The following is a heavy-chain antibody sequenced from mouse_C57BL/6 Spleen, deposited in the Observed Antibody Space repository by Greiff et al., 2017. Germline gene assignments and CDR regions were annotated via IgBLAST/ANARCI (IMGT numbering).Heavy chain of an antibody. J-gene: IGHJ4*01. CDR1: GYTFTEYT. CDR2: FYPGSGSI. D-gene: IGHD3-3*01. Sequence: VQGVESGAELVKPGASVKLSCKASGYTFTEYTIHWVKQRSGQGLEWIGWFYPGSGSIKYNEKFKDKATLTADKSSSTVYMELSRLTSEDAAVYFYARHKEGTGMDYWGQGTSVTVSS. CDR3: ARHKEGTGMDY. V-gene: IGHV1-62-2*01.